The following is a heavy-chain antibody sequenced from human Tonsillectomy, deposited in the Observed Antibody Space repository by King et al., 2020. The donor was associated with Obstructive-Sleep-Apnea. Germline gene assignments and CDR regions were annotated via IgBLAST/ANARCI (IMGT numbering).Heavy chain of an antibody. J-gene: IGHJ4*02. V-gene: IGHV3-30*02. Sequence: QVQLVESGGGVVQPGRSLRLSCTTSGFKFSSYGMHWVRQAPGKGLEWLTFIRKDGSEKFYADSVRGRFSISRDDSKNMVYLEMSSLRTEDTAVYFCAKDDPVVNYWGQGTLVTVSS. CDR1: GFKFSSYG. D-gene: IGHD4-23*01. CDR3: AKDDPVVNY. CDR2: IRKDGSEK.